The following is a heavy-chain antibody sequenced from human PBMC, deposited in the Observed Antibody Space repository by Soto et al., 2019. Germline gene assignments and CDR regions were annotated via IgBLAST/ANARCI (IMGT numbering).Heavy chain of an antibody. V-gene: IGHV1-69*06. CDR2: IIPIFGTA. CDR3: GRKTHCTNGVCYTGFQYYYGMDV. CDR1: GGTFSSYA. J-gene: IGHJ6*02. D-gene: IGHD2-8*01. Sequence: ASVRVSCKASGGTFSSYAISWVGQAPGRVLEWMVGIIPIFGTANYAQKFQGRVTITADKPTSTAYMELSSLRSEETAVYYCGRKTHCTNGVCYTGFQYYYGMDVRGQATMVTVSS.